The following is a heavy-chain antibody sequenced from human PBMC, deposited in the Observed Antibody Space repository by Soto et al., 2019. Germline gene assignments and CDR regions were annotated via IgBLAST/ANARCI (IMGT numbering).Heavy chain of an antibody. CDR2: ISSSSSYM. CDR1: GFTFSSYS. D-gene: IGHD3-10*01. CDR3: ARSITMVRGVIDY. V-gene: IGHV3-21*01. J-gene: IGHJ4*02. Sequence: EVQLVESGGGLVKPGGSLRLSCAASGFTFSSYSMNWVRQAPGKGLEWVSSISSSSSYMYYADSVKGRFTISRDNAKNSLYLQMNSLRAEDTAVYYCARSITMVRGVIDYWGQGTLVTVSS.